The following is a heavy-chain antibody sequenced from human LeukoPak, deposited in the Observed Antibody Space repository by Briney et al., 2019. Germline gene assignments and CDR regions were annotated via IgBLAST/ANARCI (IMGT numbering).Heavy chain of an antibody. V-gene: IGHV3-30*03. J-gene: IGHJ4*02. CDR2: ISYDGTNK. Sequence: PGGSLRLSCAASGFTFSSYGMHWVRQAPGKGLEWVAVISYDGTNKYYVDSVKGRFTISRDNSKNTLYLQMNSLRAEDTAVYYCAERGDCSSISCSTYGIDYWGQGTLVTVSS. D-gene: IGHD2-2*02. CDR1: GFTFSSYG. CDR3: AERGDCSSISCSTYGIDY.